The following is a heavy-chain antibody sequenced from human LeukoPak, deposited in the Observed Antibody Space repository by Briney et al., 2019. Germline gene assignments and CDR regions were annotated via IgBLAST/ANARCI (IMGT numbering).Heavy chain of an antibody. Sequence: GASVKVSCKASGGTFSSYTTSWVRQAPGQGLEWMGRIIPILGIANYAQKFQGRVTITADKSTSTAYMELSSLRSEDTAVYYCARAVAGTGYFDYWGQGTLVTVSS. CDR2: IIPILGIA. D-gene: IGHD6-19*01. CDR3: ARAVAGTGYFDY. J-gene: IGHJ4*02. V-gene: IGHV1-69*02. CDR1: GGTFSSYT.